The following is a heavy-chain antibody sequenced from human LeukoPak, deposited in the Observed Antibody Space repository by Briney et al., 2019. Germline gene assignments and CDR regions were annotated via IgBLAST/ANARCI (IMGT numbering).Heavy chain of an antibody. J-gene: IGHJ4*02. Sequence: GGSLRLSCAASGFTFSSYAMSWVRQAPGKGLEWVAVISYDGSNKYYADSVKGRFTISRDNSKNTLYLQMNSLRAEDTAVYYCVKDSSSALDYWGQGTLVTVSS. CDR2: ISYDGSNK. V-gene: IGHV3-30*18. CDR3: VKDSSSALDY. CDR1: GFTFSSYA.